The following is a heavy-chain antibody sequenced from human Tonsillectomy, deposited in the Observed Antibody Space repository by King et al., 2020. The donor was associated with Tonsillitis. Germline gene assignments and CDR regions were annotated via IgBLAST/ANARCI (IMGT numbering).Heavy chain of an antibody. CDR1: GFTFSSFA. CDR3: ARARDELGYCSSRSCYPYYFDY. Sequence: QLVQSGGGVVQPGRSLRLSCAASGFTFSSFAMHWVRQAPGKGLEWVAVISYGGSNKYYADSVKGRFTISRDNSKNTLYLQMNSLRAEDTAVYYCARARDELGYCSSRSCYPYYFDYWGQGTLVTVSS. J-gene: IGHJ4*02. D-gene: IGHD2-2*01. CDR2: ISYGGSNK. V-gene: IGHV3-30-3*01.